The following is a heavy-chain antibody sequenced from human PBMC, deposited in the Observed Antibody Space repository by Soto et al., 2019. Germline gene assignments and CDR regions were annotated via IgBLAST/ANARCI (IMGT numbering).Heavy chain of an antibody. CDR3: ARPERYCSSTSCRGY. J-gene: IGHJ4*02. Sequence: GGSLRLSCAASGFTFSDYYMSWIRQAPGKGLEWVSYISSSGSTIYYADSVKGRFTISRDNAKNSLYLQMNSLRAEDTAVYYCARPERYCSSTSCRGYWGQGTLVTVSS. D-gene: IGHD2-2*01. CDR2: ISSSGSTI. CDR1: GFTFSDYY. V-gene: IGHV3-11*01.